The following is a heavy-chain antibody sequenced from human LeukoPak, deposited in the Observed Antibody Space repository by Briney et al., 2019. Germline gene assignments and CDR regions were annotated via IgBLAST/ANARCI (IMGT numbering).Heavy chain of an antibody. D-gene: IGHD3-10*01. V-gene: IGHV4-4*02. CDR1: GGSISSSNW. CDR2: VYHSGST. Sequence: SGTLSLTCAVSGGSISSSNWWSWVRQPPGKGLDRIGVVYHSGSTNSKPSLKSRVTMSLETSRNKFSLRLNAVTAPETAVYYCAKSNGYGLTDIWSQGRMVTVSS. J-gene: IGHJ3*02. CDR3: AKSNGYGLTDI.